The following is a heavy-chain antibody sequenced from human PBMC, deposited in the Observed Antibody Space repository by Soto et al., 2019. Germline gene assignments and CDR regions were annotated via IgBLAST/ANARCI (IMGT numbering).Heavy chain of an antibody. CDR2: IDPSAGST. V-gene: IGHV1-46*01. CDR1: GYTFTRYY. J-gene: IGHJ4*02. CDR3: ARPPVPAGTTLYSLDY. Sequence: ASVKVSCTASGYTFTRYYMHWVRQAPGQGLEWMGLIDPSAGSTTWAQRFKGRMAMTRDTSTSTVFMERSSLSSEYTAVYYCARPPVPAGTTLYSLDYWGQGTGVTVS. D-gene: IGHD2-2*01.